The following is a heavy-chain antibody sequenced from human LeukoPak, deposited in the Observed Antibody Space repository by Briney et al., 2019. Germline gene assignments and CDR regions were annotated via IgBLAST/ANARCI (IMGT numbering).Heavy chain of an antibody. CDR3: ASTPTRIAYSPNYYYYMDV. Sequence: SETLSLTCTVSGGSISSYYWSWIRQPAGKGLGWIGRIYTSGSTNYNPSLKSRVTMSVDTSKNQFSLKLSSVTAADTAVYYCASTPTRIAYSPNYYYYMDVWGKGTTVTVSS. CDR1: GGSISSYY. CDR2: IYTSGST. J-gene: IGHJ6*03. D-gene: IGHD6-13*01. V-gene: IGHV4-4*07.